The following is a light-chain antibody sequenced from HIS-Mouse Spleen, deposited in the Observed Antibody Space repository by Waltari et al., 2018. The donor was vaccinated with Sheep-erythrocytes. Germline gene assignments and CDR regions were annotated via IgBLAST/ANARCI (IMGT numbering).Light chain of an antibody. CDR1: QSVSSY. CDR3: QQRSNWPPIT. J-gene: IGKJ5*01. CDR2: DAS. V-gene: IGKV3-11*01. Sequence: EIVLTQSPATLSLSPVVRATLSCRASQSVSSYLAWYQQKPGQAPRLLIYDASNRATGIPARFSGSGSGTDFTLTISSLEPEDFAVYYCQQRSNWPPITFGQGTRLEIK.